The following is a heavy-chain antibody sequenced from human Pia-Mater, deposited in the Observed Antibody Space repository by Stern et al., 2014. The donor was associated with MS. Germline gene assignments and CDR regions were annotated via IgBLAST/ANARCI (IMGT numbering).Heavy chain of an antibody. CDR1: GDTFSSYA. D-gene: IGHD1-26*01. CDR3: ALRRSYYVY. CDR2: LIPFFGAT. V-gene: IGHV1-69*01. Sequence: VQLVGSGAEVKKPGSSVKVACKASGDTFSSYALSWVRQAPGQGLEWMGGLIPFFGATRYAQKSQGRVTITPEESTGTAFLELSSLTSEDTAVYYCALRRSYYVYWGQGTLVTVSS. J-gene: IGHJ4*02.